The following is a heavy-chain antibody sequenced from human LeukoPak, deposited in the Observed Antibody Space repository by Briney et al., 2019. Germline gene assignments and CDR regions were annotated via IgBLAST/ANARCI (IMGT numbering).Heavy chain of an antibody. Sequence: ASETLSLTCAVYGGSFSGYYWSWIRQPPGKGLEWIGEINHSGSTNYNPSLKSRVTISVDTSKDQFSLKLSSVTAADTAVYYCARGRWFDPWGQGTLVTVSS. CDR3: ARGRWFDP. CDR2: INHSGST. J-gene: IGHJ5*02. CDR1: GGSFSGYY. V-gene: IGHV4-34*01.